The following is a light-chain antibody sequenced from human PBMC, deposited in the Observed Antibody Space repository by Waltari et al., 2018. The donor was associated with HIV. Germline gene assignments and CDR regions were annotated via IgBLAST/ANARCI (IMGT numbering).Light chain of an antibody. CDR1: QSVLYSSNNKNY. J-gene: IGKJ4*01. CDR2: WAS. Sequence: DFVMTQSPDSLAVSLGERATINCKSSQSVLYSSNNKNYLAWYQQKPAQPPNLLIYWASTREAGVPDRFRGGGSGTEFTLTISSLQAEDVAVYYCQQYHTFPLTFGGGTKVEIK. V-gene: IGKV4-1*01. CDR3: QQYHTFPLT.